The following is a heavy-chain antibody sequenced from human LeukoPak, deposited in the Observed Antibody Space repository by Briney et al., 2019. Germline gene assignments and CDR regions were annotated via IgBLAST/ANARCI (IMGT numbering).Heavy chain of an antibody. D-gene: IGHD3-22*01. CDR1: GFTFSSFW. CDR2: IDTDGSDT. J-gene: IGHJ4*02. Sequence: GGSLRFSCAASGFTFSSFWMYWVRQAPGKGLVWVSRIDTDGSDTTYADSVKGRFTISRDNAKNSLYLQMNSLRADDTAVYYCARDPQYSYDDSGTFDSWGQGTLVTVSS. V-gene: IGHV3-74*01. CDR3: ARDPQYSYDDSGTFDS.